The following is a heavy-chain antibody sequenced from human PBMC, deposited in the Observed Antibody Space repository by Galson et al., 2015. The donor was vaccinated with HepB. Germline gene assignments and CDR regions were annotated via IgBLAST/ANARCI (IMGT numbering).Heavy chain of an antibody. Sequence: SVKVSCKASGDTFSSYTLSWVRQAPGQGLEWMGGIIPISGTANYAQKLQGRVTITADESTNTAYMELSSLRSEDTAVYYCARGQTYYYDSSGFINYGMVVWGQGTKVTVSS. CDR2: IIPISGTA. V-gene: IGHV1-69*13. D-gene: IGHD3-22*01. CDR1: GDTFSSYT. CDR3: ARGQTYYYDSSGFINYGMVV. J-gene: IGHJ6*02.